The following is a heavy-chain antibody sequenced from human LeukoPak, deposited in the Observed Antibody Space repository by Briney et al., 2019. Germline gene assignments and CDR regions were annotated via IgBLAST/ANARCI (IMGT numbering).Heavy chain of an antibody. CDR1: GYTFTSYG. CDR2: ISAYNGNT. Sequence: ASVTVSYKASGYTFTSYGISWVRQAPGQGGEGMGWISAYNGNTNYAQKLQGRVTITTDTSTSTAYMELRSLRSDDTAVYYCARGLSTMVRGVIPQYNWFDPWGQGTLVTVSS. J-gene: IGHJ5*02. CDR3: ARGLSTMVRGVIPQYNWFDP. D-gene: IGHD3-10*01. V-gene: IGHV1-18*04.